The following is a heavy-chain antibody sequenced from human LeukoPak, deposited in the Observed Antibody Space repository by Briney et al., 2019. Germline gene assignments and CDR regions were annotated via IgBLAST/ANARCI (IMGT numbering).Heavy chain of an antibody. CDR2: ISCDGSNK. V-gene: IGHV3-30-3*01. D-gene: IGHD3-22*01. J-gene: IGHJ4*02. CDR3: ARDSSGYPIDY. CDR1: GFTFSSYA. Sequence: PGGSLRLSCAASGFTFSSYAMHWVRQAPGKGLEWVAVISCDGSNKYYADSVKGRFTISRDNSKNTLYLQMNSLRAEDMAVYYCARDSSGYPIDYWGQGSLVTVSS.